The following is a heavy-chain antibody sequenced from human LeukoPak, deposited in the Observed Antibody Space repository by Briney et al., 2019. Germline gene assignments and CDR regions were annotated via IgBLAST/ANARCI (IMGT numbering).Heavy chain of an antibody. J-gene: IGHJ3*02. CDR1: GYSFTSYD. D-gene: IGHD6-19*01. CDR2: MNPNSGNA. V-gene: IGHV1-8*03. Sequence: ASVKVSRKASGYSFTSYDINWVRQATGQGLEWMGWMNPNSGNAGYAQKLQGRVTITRDTSISTAYMELSSLRSEDTAIYYCARFPTANITVAAKISGFDIWGQGTMVTVSS. CDR3: ARFPTANITVAAKISGFDI.